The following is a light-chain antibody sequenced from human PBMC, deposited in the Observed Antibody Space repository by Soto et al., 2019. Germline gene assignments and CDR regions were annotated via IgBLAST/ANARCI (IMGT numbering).Light chain of an antibody. CDR2: KVS. CDR3: MQGTHWPPIT. CDR1: QSLVYSDGNIY. Sequence: DVVLTQSPLSLPVTLGQPASISCRSTQSLVYSDGNIYLNWFQQRPGQSPRRLIYKVSNRDSGVPDRFSGSGSGTEFTLKISRGEAEDGGVYYCMQGTHWPPITFGQGTRLEIK. J-gene: IGKJ5*01. V-gene: IGKV2-30*01.